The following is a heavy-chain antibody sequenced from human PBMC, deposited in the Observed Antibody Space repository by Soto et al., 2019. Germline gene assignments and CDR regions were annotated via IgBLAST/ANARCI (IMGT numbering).Heavy chain of an antibody. J-gene: IGHJ4*02. Sequence: SETLSLTCTVSGGSISSYYWSWIRQPPGKGLEWIGYIYYSGSTNCNPSLKSRVTISVDTSKNQFSLKLSSVTAADTAVYYCARGVEYFDYWGQGTLVTVYS. CDR2: IYYSGST. CDR1: GGSISSYY. V-gene: IGHV4-59*01. CDR3: ARGVEYFDY.